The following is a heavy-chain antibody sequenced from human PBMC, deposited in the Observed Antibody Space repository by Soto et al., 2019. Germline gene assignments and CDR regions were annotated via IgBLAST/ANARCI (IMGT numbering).Heavy chain of an antibody. V-gene: IGHV4-59*12. CDR1: GGSISNSY. Sequence: SETLSLTCFVSGGSISNSYWSWIRQPPGKGLEWIGYMFYSGSSTNYNPSLKSRVTMSVDTSKNQFSLKLSSVTAADTAVYYCARAYSGGDSYSWYYFDYWGLGTLVTVSS. CDR2: MFYSGSST. J-gene: IGHJ4*02. CDR3: ARAYSGGDSYSWYYFDY. D-gene: IGHD6-13*01.